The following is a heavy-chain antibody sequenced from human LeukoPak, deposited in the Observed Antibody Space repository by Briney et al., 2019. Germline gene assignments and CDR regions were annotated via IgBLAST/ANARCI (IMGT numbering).Heavy chain of an antibody. Sequence: PGGSLRLSCTVSGFTVSSNSMSWVRQAPGKGLEWVSFIYSDNTHYSDSVKGRFTISRDNSKNTLYLQMNSLRAEDTALYYCAKPAKTDYTDYWGQGTLVTVSS. CDR3: AKPAKTDYTDY. CDR2: IYSDNT. V-gene: IGHV3-53*01. CDR1: GFTVSSNS. D-gene: IGHD1-14*01. J-gene: IGHJ4*02.